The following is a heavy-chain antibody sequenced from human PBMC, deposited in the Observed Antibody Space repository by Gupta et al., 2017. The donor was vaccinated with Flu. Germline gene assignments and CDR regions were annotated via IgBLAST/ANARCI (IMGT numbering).Heavy chain of an antibody. D-gene: IGHD6-19*01. V-gene: IGHV3-9*01. CDR3: VRCDFLNIPGAGANAFDI. Sequence: GESGGGLVQPGRSLRLSCTASGFSFDNYAMHWVRQAPGKGLEWVSSISWNSINIGYAESVKGRFTISRDNAKNSLYRHVNSLRDEDSALFDCVRCDFLNIPGAGANAFDIGGQGAMVIVYS. CDR2: ISWNSINI. CDR1: GFSFDNYA. J-gene: IGHJ3*02.